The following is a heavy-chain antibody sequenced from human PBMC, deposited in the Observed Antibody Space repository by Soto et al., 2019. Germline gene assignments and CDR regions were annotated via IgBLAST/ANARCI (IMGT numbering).Heavy chain of an antibody. D-gene: IGHD3-22*01. CDR2: ISYDGSNK. V-gene: IGHV3-30*18. J-gene: IGHJ4*02. CDR1: GFTFSSYG. CDR3: AKAGTYYYDSSGSRGPYYFDY. Sequence: PGGSLRLSCAASGFTFSSYGMHWVRQAPGKGLEWVAVISYDGSNKYYADSVKGRFTISRDNSKNTLYLQMNSLRAEDTAVYYCAKAGTYYYDSSGSRGPYYFDYWGQGTLVTVSS.